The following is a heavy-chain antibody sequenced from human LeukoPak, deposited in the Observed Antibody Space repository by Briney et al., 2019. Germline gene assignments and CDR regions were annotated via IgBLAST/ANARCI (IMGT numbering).Heavy chain of an antibody. V-gene: IGHV4-59*01. CDR2: IYYSGSSGST. J-gene: IGHJ5*02. CDR1: GGSISGYF. Sequence: SETLSLTCTVSGGSISGYFWSWIRQPPGKGLEWIGYIYYSGSSGSTHYNPSLRSRVTISVDTSKNQFSLKLSSVTAADTAVYYCARDISSSSWFSNWFDPWAREPWSPSPQ. D-gene: IGHD6-13*01. CDR3: ARDISSSSWFSNWFDP.